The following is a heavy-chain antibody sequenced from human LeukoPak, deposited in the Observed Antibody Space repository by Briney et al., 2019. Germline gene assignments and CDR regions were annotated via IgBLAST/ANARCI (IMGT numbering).Heavy chain of an antibody. J-gene: IGHJ3*02. CDR1: GFTFSSYA. CDR3: AREGYGGTSDAFDI. CDR2: ISGSGGST. D-gene: IGHD4-23*01. Sequence: GASLRLSCAASGFTFSSYAMSWVRQAPGKGLEWVSPISGSGGSTYYADSVKGRFTISRDNSKNALYLQMNSLRAEDTAIYYCAREGYGGTSDAFDIWGQGTMVTVSS. V-gene: IGHV3-23*01.